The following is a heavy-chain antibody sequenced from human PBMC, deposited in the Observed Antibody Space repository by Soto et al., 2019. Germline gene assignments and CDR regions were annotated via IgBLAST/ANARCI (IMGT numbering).Heavy chain of an antibody. CDR1: GFTFSTYG. D-gene: IGHD1-26*01. Sequence: GGSLRLSCAASGFTFSTYGMSWVRQAPGKGLEWVSSISDSHGTTYYTDSVKGRFTISRDNSKNTLYLHMNSLRAEDTAVYYCVKNQWELLNWGQGALVTVSS. J-gene: IGHJ4*02. CDR3: VKNQWELLN. CDR2: ISDSHGTT. V-gene: IGHV3-23*01.